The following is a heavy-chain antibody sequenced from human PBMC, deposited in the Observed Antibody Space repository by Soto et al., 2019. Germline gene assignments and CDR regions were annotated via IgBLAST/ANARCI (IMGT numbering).Heavy chain of an antibody. Sequence: QVQLQESGPGLVKPSQTLSLTCTVSGGSISSGGYYWSWIRQHPGKGLEWIGYIYYSGSTYYNPSLKGRVTISVDTSKNQFSLKLRSVTAAVTAVYYCARARSIAAAGTFSFDYWGQGTLVTVSS. J-gene: IGHJ4*02. D-gene: IGHD6-13*01. CDR1: GGSISSGGYY. CDR3: ARARSIAAAGTFSFDY. V-gene: IGHV4-31*03. CDR2: IYYSGST.